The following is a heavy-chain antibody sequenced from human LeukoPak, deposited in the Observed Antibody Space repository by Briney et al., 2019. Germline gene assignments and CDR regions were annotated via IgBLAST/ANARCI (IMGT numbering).Heavy chain of an antibody. CDR2: IIETGNT. D-gene: IGHD2-15*01. CDR1: GGSFSSYS. J-gene: IGHJ6*03. V-gene: IGHV4-34*12. CDR3: ARDRDTLSVYYMDV. Sequence: PSETLSLTCGVFGGSFSSYSWTWTWIRQTPGQGLEWIGEIIETGNTHYNPALESRVTMHMDTYKYQFSLKLTSVTAADTAVYYCARDRDTLSVYYMDVWGKGTTVTVSS.